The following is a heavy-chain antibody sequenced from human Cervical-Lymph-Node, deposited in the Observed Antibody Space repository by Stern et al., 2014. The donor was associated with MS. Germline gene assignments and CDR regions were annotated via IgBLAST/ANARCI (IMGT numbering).Heavy chain of an antibody. CDR3: AKDISERHYYFDS. J-gene: IGHJ4*02. D-gene: IGHD3-16*02. Sequence: EVQLEESGGGSVQPGRSLRLSCAASGFTFDDCAMHWVRQAPGKGLEWVSGISWNSNNIGYADSVRGRFTISRDNAKNSLYLQMNGLRPEDTALYYCAKDISERHYYFDSWAREPWSPSP. CDR1: GFTFDDCA. V-gene: IGHV3-9*01. CDR2: ISWNSNNI.